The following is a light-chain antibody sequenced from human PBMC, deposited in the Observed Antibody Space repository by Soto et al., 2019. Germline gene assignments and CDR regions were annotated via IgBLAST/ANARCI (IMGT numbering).Light chain of an antibody. CDR3: QQHGSSPPLT. CDR1: QSVSSSY. Sequence: EFVLTQSPGTLSLSPGERATLSCRASQSVSSSYLAWYQQKPGQAPRILIYGASTRATGIPDRFSGSGSGTDFTLTISSLEPEDFALYYCQQHGSSPPLTFGGGTKVEIK. V-gene: IGKV3-20*01. CDR2: GAS. J-gene: IGKJ4*01.